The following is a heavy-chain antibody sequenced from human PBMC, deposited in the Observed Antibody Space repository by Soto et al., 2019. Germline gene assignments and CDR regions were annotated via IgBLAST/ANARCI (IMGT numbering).Heavy chain of an antibody. J-gene: IGHJ4*02. CDR2: IYYSGST. CDR1: GGSISSHY. Sequence: QVQLQESGPGLVKPSETLPLTCTVSGGSISSHYWSWIRQPPGKGLEWIGYIYYSGSTNYNPSLKSRVTRSVDTSRNQFSLKLSSVTTADTAVYYCARGGPFDSGTFYFDYWGQGTLVTVSS. D-gene: IGHD3-10*01. CDR3: ARGGPFDSGTFYFDY. V-gene: IGHV4-59*11.